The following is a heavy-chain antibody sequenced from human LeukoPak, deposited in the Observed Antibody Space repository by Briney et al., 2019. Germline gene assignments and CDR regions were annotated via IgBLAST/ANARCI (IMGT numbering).Heavy chain of an antibody. Sequence: GESLKISCQGSGYSFSSYWIAWVRQRPGEGLEWMGLVYPGDSDTTYSPSFQGQVTISADKSTSAAYLQWTSLQASDTAIYFCARLLAANCTSTSCQTYYFDYWGRGTLVTVSS. CDR3: ARLLAANCTSTSCQTYYFDY. CDR2: VYPGDSDT. J-gene: IGHJ4*02. V-gene: IGHV5-51*01. D-gene: IGHD2-8*01. CDR1: GYSFSSYW.